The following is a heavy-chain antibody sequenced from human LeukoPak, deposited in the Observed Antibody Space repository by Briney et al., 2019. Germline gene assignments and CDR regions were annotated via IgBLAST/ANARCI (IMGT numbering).Heavy chain of an antibody. D-gene: IGHD3-3*01. Sequence: GASLRLSCAASGFTFSSYAMSWVRQAPGKGLEWVSAISGSGGSTYYADSVKGRFTISRDNSKNALYLQMNSLRAEDTAVYYCAKRGDFWSGNPHYFDYWGQGTLVTVPS. V-gene: IGHV3-23*01. CDR2: ISGSGGST. J-gene: IGHJ4*02. CDR3: AKRGDFWSGNPHYFDY. CDR1: GFTFSSYA.